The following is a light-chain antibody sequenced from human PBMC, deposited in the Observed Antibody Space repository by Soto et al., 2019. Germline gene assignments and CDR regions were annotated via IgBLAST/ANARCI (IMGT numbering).Light chain of an antibody. Sequence: QSAPTQPASVSGSPGQSITISCTGTSSDVGGYNYVSWYQQHPGKAPKFMIYDFSNRPSGVSNRFSGSKPGNTASLTISGLQAEDEADYYCCSYTTSNTRQIVFGAGTKVTVL. CDR1: SSDVGGYNY. J-gene: IGLJ1*01. CDR2: DFS. CDR3: CSYTTSNTRQIV. V-gene: IGLV2-14*01.